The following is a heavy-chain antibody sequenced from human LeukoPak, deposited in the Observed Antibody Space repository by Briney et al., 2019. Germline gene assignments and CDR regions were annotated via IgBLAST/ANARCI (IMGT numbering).Heavy chain of an antibody. J-gene: IGHJ5*02. CDR1: GYTFTGYY. Sequence: ASVKVSCKASGYTFTGYYMHWVRQAPGQGLEWMGWINPNSGGTNYAQKFQGWVTMTRDTSISTAYMELSRLRSDDTAVYYCARELAGYIVGWFDPWGQGTLVTVSS. D-gene: IGHD7-27*01. CDR2: INPNSGGT. CDR3: ARELAGYIVGWFDP. V-gene: IGHV1-2*04.